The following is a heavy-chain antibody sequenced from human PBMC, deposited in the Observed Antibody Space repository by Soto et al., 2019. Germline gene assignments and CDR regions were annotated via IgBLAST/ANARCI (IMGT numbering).Heavy chain of an antibody. CDR3: AKDRSTYYLVPPFDP. J-gene: IGHJ5*02. Sequence: GGSLRLSCAASGFSFGTYFMRWVRQAPGKGLEWVAVSWYDESNEWYADSVKGRFTISRDNSKNTLYLQMNSLRAEDTAVYYCAKDRSTYYLVPPFDPWGQGTLVTVSS. CDR2: SWYDESNE. D-gene: IGHD3-10*01. V-gene: IGHV3-33*06. CDR1: GFSFGTYF.